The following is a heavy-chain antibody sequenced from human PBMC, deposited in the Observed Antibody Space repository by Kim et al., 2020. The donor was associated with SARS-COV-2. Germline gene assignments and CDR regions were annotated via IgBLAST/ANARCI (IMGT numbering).Heavy chain of an antibody. CDR1: GGSIRSSGYY. V-gene: IGHV4-39*01. CDR3: VRQTQYISVHYGY. CDR2: IFHSGNT. J-gene: IGHJ4*02. D-gene: IGHD6-19*01. Sequence: SETLSLTCIVSGGSIRSSGYYWGWIRQPPGKGLEWVGSIFHSGNTYYNPSLKSRVTIFVETSKNQFSLKMSSVTAADTAVYYCVRQTQYISVHYGYWGQG.